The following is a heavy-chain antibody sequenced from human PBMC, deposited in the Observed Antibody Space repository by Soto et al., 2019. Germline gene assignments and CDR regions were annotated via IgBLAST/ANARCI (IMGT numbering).Heavy chain of an antibody. V-gene: IGHV4-34*01. CDR1: GGSFSGYY. CDR3: ARQFKGIAMRDY. J-gene: IGHJ4*02. CDR2: INHSGST. D-gene: IGHD6-13*01. Sequence: QVQLQQWGAGLLKPSETLSLTCGVYGGSFSGYYWSWIRQPPGKGLEWIGEINHSGSTNYYNPSLKSRVTISVDTSKNQFSLKLSSVTAADTAVYYCARQFKGIAMRDYWGQGTLVTVSS.